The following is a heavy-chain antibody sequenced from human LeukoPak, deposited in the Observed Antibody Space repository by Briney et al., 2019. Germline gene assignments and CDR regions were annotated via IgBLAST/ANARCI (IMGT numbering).Heavy chain of an antibody. V-gene: IGHV4-34*01. CDR1: GGSFSGYY. J-gene: IGHJ4*02. CDR3: ARHRSKWLQSSFDY. Sequence: PSETLSLTCAVYGGSFSGYYWSWIRQPPGKGLEWIGEINHSGSTNYNPSLKSRVTISVDTSKNQFSLKLNSVTAADTAVHYCARHRSKWLQSSFDYWGQGTLVTVSS. D-gene: IGHD5-24*01. CDR2: INHSGST.